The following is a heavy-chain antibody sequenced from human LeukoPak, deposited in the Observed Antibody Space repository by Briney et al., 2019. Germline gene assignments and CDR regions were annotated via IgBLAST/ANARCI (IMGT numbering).Heavy chain of an antibody. Sequence: GGSLRLSCAASGFIVSNKYMTWVRQAPGKGLEWVSLIYSDGRTYYADSVRGRCTISRDNSKNTLYLQINSLRAEDMALYYCAKSSDGSTSFDQWGQGTLVTVSS. D-gene: IGHD2-2*01. CDR3: AKSSDGSTSFDQ. J-gene: IGHJ4*02. CDR2: IYSDGRT. CDR1: GFIVSNKY. V-gene: IGHV3-53*01.